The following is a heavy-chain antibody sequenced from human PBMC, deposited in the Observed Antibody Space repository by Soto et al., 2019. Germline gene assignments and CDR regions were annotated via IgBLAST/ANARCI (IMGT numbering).Heavy chain of an antibody. V-gene: IGHV3-30*18. D-gene: IGHD3-3*01. CDR1: GFTFSSYG. Sequence: GGSLRLSCAASGFTFSSYGMHWVRQAPGKGLEWVAVISYDGSNKYYADSVKGRFTISRDNSKNTLYLQMNSLRAEDTAVYYCANSPSDFGVVIHFDYWGQGTLVTVSS. J-gene: IGHJ4*02. CDR3: ANSPSDFGVVIHFDY. CDR2: ISYDGSNK.